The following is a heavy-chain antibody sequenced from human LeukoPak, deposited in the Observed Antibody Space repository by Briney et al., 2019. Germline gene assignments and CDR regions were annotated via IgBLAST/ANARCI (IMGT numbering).Heavy chain of an antibody. D-gene: IGHD1-14*01. V-gene: IGHV4-39*07. Sequence: SETLSLTCTVSGGSLSSSSYYWGWIRQPPGKGLEWIGSIYYSGSTYYNPSLKSRVTISVDTSKNQFSLKLSSVTAADTAVYYCAGGGNLNPIDYWGQGTLVTVSS. CDR2: IYYSGST. CDR1: GGSLSSSSYY. J-gene: IGHJ4*02. CDR3: AGGGNLNPIDY.